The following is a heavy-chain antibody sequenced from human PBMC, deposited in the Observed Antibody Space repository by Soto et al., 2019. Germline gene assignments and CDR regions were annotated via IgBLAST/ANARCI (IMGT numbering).Heavy chain of an antibody. CDR3: ARDHGRGIVDY. Sequence: EVQLVESGGGLIEPGGSLRLSCAASGFTVSSNYMSWVRQAPGKGLEWVSVIYSGGSTYYADSVKDRFTISRDNSTNTLYLQMNSLRAEDTAVYYCARDHGRGIVDYWGQGALVTVSS. D-gene: IGHD3-16*01. J-gene: IGHJ4*02. CDR1: GFTVSSNY. V-gene: IGHV3-53*01. CDR2: IYSGGST.